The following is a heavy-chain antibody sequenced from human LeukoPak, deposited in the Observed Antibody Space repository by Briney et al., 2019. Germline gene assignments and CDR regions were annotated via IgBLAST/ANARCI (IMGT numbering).Heavy chain of an antibody. CDR1: GFTFSSYA. CDR3: AKDRDREYFQH. Sequence: GRSLRLSCAASGFTFSSYAMHWVRQAPGKGLEWVAVISYDGSNKYYADSVKGRFTISRDNSKNTLYLQMNSLRAEDTAVYYCAKDRDREYFQHWGQGTLVTVSS. CDR2: ISYDGSNK. V-gene: IGHV3-30-3*01. J-gene: IGHJ1*01.